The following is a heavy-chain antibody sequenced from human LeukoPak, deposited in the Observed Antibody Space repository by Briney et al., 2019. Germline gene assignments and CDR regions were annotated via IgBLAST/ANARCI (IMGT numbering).Heavy chain of an antibody. CDR3: AREPFWSGYYSNLHFDY. J-gene: IGHJ4*02. Sequence: GGSLRLSCAASEFTFSSYNMNWLRQAPGKGLEWVSCISGSGKYIYYADSVKGRFTISRDNAKNSLYLQMNSLRAEDTAVYYCAREPFWSGYYSNLHFDYWGQGTLVTVSS. CDR1: EFTFSSYN. CDR2: ISGSGKYI. V-gene: IGHV3-21*01. D-gene: IGHD3-3*01.